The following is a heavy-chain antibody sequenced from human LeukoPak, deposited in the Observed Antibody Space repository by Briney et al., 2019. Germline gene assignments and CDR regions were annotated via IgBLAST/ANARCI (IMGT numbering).Heavy chain of an antibody. Sequence: SETLSLTCTVSGGSISSYYWSWIRQPPGKGLEWIGYIYYSGSTNYNPSPKSRVTISVDTSKNQFSLKLSSVTAADTAVYYCARAPYYDFWIQGWFDPWGQGTLVTVSS. J-gene: IGHJ5*02. CDR2: IYYSGST. V-gene: IGHV4-59*01. D-gene: IGHD3-3*01. CDR3: ARAPYYDFWIQGWFDP. CDR1: GGSISSYY.